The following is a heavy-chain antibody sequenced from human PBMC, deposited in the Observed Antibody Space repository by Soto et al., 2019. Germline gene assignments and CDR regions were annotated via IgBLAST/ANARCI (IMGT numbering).Heavy chain of an antibody. CDR1: GFTSISVA. V-gene: IGHV3-23*01. CDR2: ISGSGGST. CDR3: ARGFSAGKGSLPDV. Sequence: LRLSCAASGFTSISVAMSWVRQAPGNGLDWVSAISGSGGSTYSADSVKGRFTISRDNSKNTLYLQMSSLRAEDTAVYYCARGFSAGKGSLPDVWGQASLVTVSS. D-gene: IGHD6-13*01. J-gene: IGHJ4*02.